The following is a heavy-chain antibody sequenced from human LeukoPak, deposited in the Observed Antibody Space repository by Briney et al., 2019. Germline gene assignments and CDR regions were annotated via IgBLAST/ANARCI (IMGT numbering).Heavy chain of an antibody. V-gene: IGHV4-59*01. CDR1: VGSICSYY. D-gene: IGHD3-10*01. Sequence: SETLSLTCTVSVGSICSYYWSWIRQPPGKGLEWIGYIYYSGSTNYNPSLKSRVTISVDTSKNQFSLKLSSVTAADTAVYYCARDRTMVRGAQYYYYYYGMDVWGQGTTVTVSS. CDR2: IYYSGST. J-gene: IGHJ6*02. CDR3: ARDRTMVRGAQYYYYYYGMDV.